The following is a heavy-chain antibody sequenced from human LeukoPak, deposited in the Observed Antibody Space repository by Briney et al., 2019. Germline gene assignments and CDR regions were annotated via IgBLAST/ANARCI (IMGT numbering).Heavy chain of an antibody. CDR3: ARRNDFDI. CDR1: GGSVSSSPYY. CDR2: NDYSGST. J-gene: IGHJ3*02. V-gene: IGHV4-39*01. Sequence: SETLSLTCTVSGGSVSSSPYYWAWIRQPPGQGLVWIGTNDYSGSTYYNPSLKSRVTISADTSKNQFFLTMTSVTAADTAMYYCARRNDFDIWGPGTMVTVSS.